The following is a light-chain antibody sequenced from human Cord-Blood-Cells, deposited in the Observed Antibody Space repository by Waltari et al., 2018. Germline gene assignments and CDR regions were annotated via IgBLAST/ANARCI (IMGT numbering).Light chain of an antibody. Sequence: EIVLTQSPGTLSLSPGERDTLPCRASQSVSSSYLAWYQQKPGQAPRLRIYGASSRATGIPDRFSGSGSGTDFTLTISRLEPEDFAVYYCQQYGSSPLTFGGGTKVEIK. CDR3: QQYGSSPLT. CDR1: QSVSSSY. V-gene: IGKV3-20*01. J-gene: IGKJ4*01. CDR2: GAS.